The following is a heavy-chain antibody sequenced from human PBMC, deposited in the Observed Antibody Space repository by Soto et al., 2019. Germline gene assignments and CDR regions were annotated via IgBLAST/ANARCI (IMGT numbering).Heavy chain of an antibody. Sequence: EVQLLESGGGLVQPGGSLRLSCAASGFTFSSYAMSWVRQAPWKGLEWVSAISGSGGSTYYADSVKSRFTISRDNSKNTLDLQMNSLRAEDTGVYYCAKQGFGFAFDIWGQGTMVTVSS. J-gene: IGHJ3*02. CDR2: ISGSGGST. CDR3: AKQGFGFAFDI. CDR1: GFTFSSYA. V-gene: IGHV3-23*01. D-gene: IGHD3-10*01.